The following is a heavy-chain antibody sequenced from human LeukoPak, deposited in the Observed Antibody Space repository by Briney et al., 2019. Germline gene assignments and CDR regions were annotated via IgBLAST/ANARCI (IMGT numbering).Heavy chain of an antibody. CDR1: GGSISSSCYY. CDR2: IYYSGST. V-gene: IGHV4-39*01. CDR3: ARQSPYYYDSSGYLTPFNYYYYMDV. Sequence: SETLSLTCTVSGGSISSSCYYWGWIRQSRGKGLEWIGGIYYSGSTYYNPSLKSRVTISVDTSKNQFSLKLSSVTAADTAVYYCARQSPYYYDSSGYLTPFNYYYYMDVWGKGTTVTVSS. D-gene: IGHD3-22*01. J-gene: IGHJ6*03.